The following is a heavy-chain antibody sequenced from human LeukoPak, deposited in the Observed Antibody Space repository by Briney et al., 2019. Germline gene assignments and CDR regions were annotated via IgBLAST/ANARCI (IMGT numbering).Heavy chain of an antibody. CDR2: INWNGGST. Sequence: GGSLRLSCAASGFTFDDYGMSWVRQAPGKGLEWVSGINWNGGSTVYADSVKGRFTISRDNAKNSLYLQMNSLRAEDTALYYCARGAVGVLPYYFDYWGQGTLVTVSS. J-gene: IGHJ4*02. CDR1: GFTFDDYG. D-gene: IGHD2-15*01. V-gene: IGHV3-20*04. CDR3: ARGAVGVLPYYFDY.